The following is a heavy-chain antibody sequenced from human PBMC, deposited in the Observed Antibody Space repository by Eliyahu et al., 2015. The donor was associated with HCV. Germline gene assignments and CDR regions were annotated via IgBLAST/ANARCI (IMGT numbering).Heavy chain of an antibody. CDR3: AKGGGATYYKALEV. D-gene: IGHD1-26*01. CDR1: EYAFIDYY. Sequence: QPGATVKISCKVFEYAFIDYYIHWVRLAPGKGLEWVGLXDPNDGEVTVTDEFQGRVTLSADTSTDTAFMELRSLTSDDTATYFCAKGGGATYYKALEVWGLGTMVLVSS. V-gene: IGHV1-69-2*01. J-gene: IGHJ3*01. CDR2: XDPNDGEV.